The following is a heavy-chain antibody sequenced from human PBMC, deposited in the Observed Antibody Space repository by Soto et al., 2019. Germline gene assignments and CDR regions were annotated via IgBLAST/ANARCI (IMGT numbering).Heavy chain of an antibody. CDR3: ARDAGYSGYDYYGYYYYMDV. D-gene: IGHD5-12*01. Sequence: EVQLVESGGGLVKPGGSLRLSCAASGFTFSSYSMNWVRQAPGKGLEWVSSISSSSSYIYYADSVKGRFTISRDNAKNSLYLQRNSLRAEDTAVYYCARDAGYSGYDYYGYYYYMDVWGKGTTVTVSS. V-gene: IGHV3-21*01. CDR1: GFTFSSYS. J-gene: IGHJ6*03. CDR2: ISSSSSYI.